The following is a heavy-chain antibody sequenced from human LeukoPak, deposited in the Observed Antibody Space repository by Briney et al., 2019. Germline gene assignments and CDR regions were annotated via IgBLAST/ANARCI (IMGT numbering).Heavy chain of an antibody. CDR2: INPSADST. V-gene: IGHV1-46*01. Sequence: ASVKVSCKAFGYTFTSYYIHWERQAPGQGLEWMGTINPSADSTNYAQKFQDRVTMTRDMSTGTVYMELRSLRSDDTAVYYCARGITTGGYSYGRYYYYYYYMDVWGKGTTVTVSS. CDR3: ARGITTGGYSYGRYYYYYYYMDV. J-gene: IGHJ6*03. CDR1: GYTFTSYY. D-gene: IGHD5-18*01.